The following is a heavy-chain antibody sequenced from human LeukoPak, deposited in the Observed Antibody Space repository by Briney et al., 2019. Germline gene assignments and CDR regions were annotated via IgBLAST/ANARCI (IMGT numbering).Heavy chain of an antibody. D-gene: IGHD4-11*01. CDR2: IYYTGTT. CDR1: GGSITTYY. J-gene: IGHJ6*03. V-gene: IGHV4-59*08. CDR3: ARLHYSKDGISRPSMDV. Sequence: SETLSLTCTVSGGSITTYYWSWIRQPPGKRLEWMGYIYYTGTTNYNPSFKSRVTISVDTSKNQFSLRVNSVTDGDTAVYYCARLHYSKDGISRPSMDVWGRGTTVIVSS.